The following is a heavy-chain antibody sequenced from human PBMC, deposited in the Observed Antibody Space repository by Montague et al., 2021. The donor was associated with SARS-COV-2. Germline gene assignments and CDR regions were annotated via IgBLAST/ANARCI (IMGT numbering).Heavy chain of an antibody. CDR3: ARGHLSVSMIVVVFTSASYYFDY. Sequence: SETLSLTCGVYGGSFGDDHWSWIRQPPGKGLEWIGVIKQSGSTNYNPSLKSRVTISVDTSKNQFSLKLTSVTAADTAVYFCARGHLSVSMIVVVFTSASYYFDYWGQRAQVTVSS. CDR2: IKQSGST. CDR1: GGSFGDDH. J-gene: IGHJ4*02. V-gene: IGHV4-34*01. D-gene: IGHD3-22*01.